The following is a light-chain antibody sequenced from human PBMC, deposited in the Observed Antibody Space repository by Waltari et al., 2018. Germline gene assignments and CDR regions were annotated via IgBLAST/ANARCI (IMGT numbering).Light chain of an antibody. V-gene: IGKV3-20*01. CDR3: QQYGSSPPMYT. J-gene: IGKJ2*01. CDR1: QRVSSSY. Sequence: DIVLTQSPGTLSLSPGERATLSYRASQRVSSSYLAWYQQKPGQAPRLLISGASSRATGIPDRFSGSGSGTDFTLTISRLEPEDFAVYYCQQYGSSPPMYTFGQGTKLEIK. CDR2: GAS.